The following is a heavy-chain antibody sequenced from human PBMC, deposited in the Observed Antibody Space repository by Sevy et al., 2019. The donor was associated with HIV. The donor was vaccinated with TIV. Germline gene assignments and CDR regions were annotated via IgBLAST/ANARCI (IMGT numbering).Heavy chain of an antibody. D-gene: IGHD2-21*01. CDR1: GFTFNTYS. J-gene: IGHJ4*02. Sequence: GGSLRLSCAASGFTFNTYSLIWVRQTPGKGLEWLSFIGTAAGVTYYGDSVKGRFTISRDNAKTSLYLQLNSLRDEDTAVYYCARCPGHYSIDYWGQGTLVTVSS. CDR3: ARCPGHYSIDY. V-gene: IGHV3-48*02. CDR2: IGTAAGVT.